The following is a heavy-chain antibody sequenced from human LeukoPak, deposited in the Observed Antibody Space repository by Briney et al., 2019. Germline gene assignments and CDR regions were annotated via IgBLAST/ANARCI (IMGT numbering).Heavy chain of an antibody. Sequence: GGSLRLSCAASGFTFSSYSMNWVRQAPGKGLEWVSSISSSTSYIYYTDSVKGRFTISRDNAKNSLYLQMNSLRAEDTALYYCARGSSGSYHTPIGYWGQGTLVTVSS. J-gene: IGHJ4*02. CDR1: GFTFSSYS. V-gene: IGHV3-21*01. CDR2: ISSSTSYI. D-gene: IGHD3-10*01. CDR3: ARGSSGSYHTPIGY.